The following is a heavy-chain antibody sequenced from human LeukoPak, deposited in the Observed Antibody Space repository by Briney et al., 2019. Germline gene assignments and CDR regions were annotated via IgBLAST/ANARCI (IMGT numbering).Heavy chain of an antibody. D-gene: IGHD3-10*01. CDR1: GFIFSTYA. CDR2: ITGSGAST. CDR3: AKDLIGNYYGSGSYYDY. J-gene: IGHJ4*02. V-gene: IGHV3-23*01. Sequence: PGGSLRLSCAASGFIFSTYAMSWVRQAPGKGLEWVSSITGSGASTFHADSVKGRFTISRDNSKNTLYLQMNSLRAEDTAVYYCAKDLIGNYYGSGSYYDYWGQGTLVTVSS.